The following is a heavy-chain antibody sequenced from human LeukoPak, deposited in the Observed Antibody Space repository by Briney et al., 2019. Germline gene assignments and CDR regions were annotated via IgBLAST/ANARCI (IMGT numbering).Heavy chain of an antibody. D-gene: IGHD1-1*01. V-gene: IGHV1-69*13. Sequence: SVKVSCKASGGTFSSYAISWVRQAPGQGLEWMGGIIPIFGTANYAQKFQGRVTITADESTSTVYMELSSLRSEDTAVYYCAGTDRRAGYFDYWGQGTLVTVSS. CDR2: IIPIFGTA. J-gene: IGHJ4*02. CDR1: GGTFSSYA. CDR3: AGTDRRAGYFDY.